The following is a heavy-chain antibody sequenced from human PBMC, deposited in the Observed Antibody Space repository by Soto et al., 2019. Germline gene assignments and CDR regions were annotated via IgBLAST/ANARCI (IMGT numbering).Heavy chain of an antibody. CDR1: GFTFDDYA. CDR3: AKVNAYYDILTGYFDY. CDR2: ISWNSGSI. J-gene: IGHJ4*02. V-gene: IGHV3-9*01. Sequence: ESGGGLVQPGRSLRLSCAASGFTFDDYAMHWVRQAPGKGLEWVSGISWNSGSIGYADSVKGRFTISRDNAKNSLYLQMNSLRAEDTALYYCAKVNAYYDILTGYFDYWGQGPLVTVSS. D-gene: IGHD3-9*01.